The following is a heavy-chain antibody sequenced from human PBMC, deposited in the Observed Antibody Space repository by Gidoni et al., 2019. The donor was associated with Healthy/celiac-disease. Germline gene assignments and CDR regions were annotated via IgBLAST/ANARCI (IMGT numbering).Heavy chain of an antibody. D-gene: IGHD2-2*01. CDR3: AKDRYQLLSSPWFDP. Sequence: EVQLLESGGGLVQPGGSMRLSCAASGVTLSSYAMSWVRQVPGKGLEWVSAISGSGGSTYYADSVKGRFTISMDNSKNTLYLQMNSLRAEDTAVYYCAKDRYQLLSSPWFDPWGQGTLVTVSS. CDR1: GVTLSSYA. V-gene: IGHV3-23*01. CDR2: ISGSGGST. J-gene: IGHJ5*02.